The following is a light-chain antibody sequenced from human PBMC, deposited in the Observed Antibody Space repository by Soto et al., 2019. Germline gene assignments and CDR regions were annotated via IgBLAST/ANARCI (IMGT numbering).Light chain of an antibody. J-gene: IGKJ1*01. Sequence: DIVMTQSPAPLSVSPGERATLSCRASQSIRNDLAWYQQKPGQAPRLLIYDASTRATGIPARFSGSGSGTEFTLTISSLPSDDFAIYYCHQYNNWPPWTFGQGTKVEI. CDR1: QSIRND. CDR2: DAS. V-gene: IGKV3D-15*01. CDR3: HQYNNWPPWT.